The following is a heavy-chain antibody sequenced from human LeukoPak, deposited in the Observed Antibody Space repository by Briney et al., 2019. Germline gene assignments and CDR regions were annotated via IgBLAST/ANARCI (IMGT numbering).Heavy chain of an antibody. CDR1: GGTFSSYA. Sequence: ASVKVSCKASGGTFSSYAISWVRQAPGQGLEWMGRIIPTLGIANYAQKFQGRVTITADKSTSTAYMELSSLRSEDTAVYYCARVAYDYVWGSYRLDWFDPWGQGTLVTVSS. J-gene: IGHJ5*02. V-gene: IGHV1-69*04. CDR2: IIPTLGIA. CDR3: ARVAYDYVWGSYRLDWFDP. D-gene: IGHD3-16*02.